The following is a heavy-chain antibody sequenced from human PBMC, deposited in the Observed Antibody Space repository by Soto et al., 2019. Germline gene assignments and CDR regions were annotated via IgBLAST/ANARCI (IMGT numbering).Heavy chain of an antibody. CDR3: ARLGGSYAVPHFDY. V-gene: IGHV4-59*08. CDR1: GDSIRSYY. Sequence: SETLSLTCTVSGDSIRSYYWSWIRQPPGKGLEWMGYIYYSGTTTNYNPSLKSRVTLSVDTSKNQFSLKLSSVTAADTAVYYCARLGGSYAVPHFDYWGQGTLVTVSS. CDR2: IYYSGTT. J-gene: IGHJ4*02. D-gene: IGHD1-26*01.